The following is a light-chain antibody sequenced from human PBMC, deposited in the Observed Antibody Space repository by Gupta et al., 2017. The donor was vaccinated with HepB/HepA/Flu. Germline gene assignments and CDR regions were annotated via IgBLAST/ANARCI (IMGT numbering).Light chain of an antibody. CDR2: RNN. J-gene: IGLJ3*02. V-gene: IGLV1-47*01. CDR3: AAWDDSLSGWV. Sequence: QSVLTQPPSASATPGQRVTISCSGSSSNIGSNYVYWYQQLPGPAPKLLIYRNNQRPSGVPDRFSGSKSGTSASLAISGLRSEDEADYYCAAWDDSLSGWVFGGGTKLTVL. CDR1: SSNIGSNY.